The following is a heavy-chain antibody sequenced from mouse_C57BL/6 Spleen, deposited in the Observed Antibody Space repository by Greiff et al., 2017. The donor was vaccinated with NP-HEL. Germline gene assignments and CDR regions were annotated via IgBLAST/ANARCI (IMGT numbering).Heavy chain of an antibody. CDR3: ARSRDDYDEEYYAMDY. J-gene: IGHJ4*01. V-gene: IGHV1-54*01. Sequence: QVQLQQSGAELVRPGTSVKVSCKASGYAFTNYLIEWVKQRPGQGLEWIGVINTGSGGTNYNEKFKGKETLTADKSSSTAYMQLSSLTSEDSAVYFCARSRDDYDEEYYAMDYWGQGTSVTVSS. D-gene: IGHD2-4*01. CDR2: INTGSGGT. CDR1: GYAFTNYL.